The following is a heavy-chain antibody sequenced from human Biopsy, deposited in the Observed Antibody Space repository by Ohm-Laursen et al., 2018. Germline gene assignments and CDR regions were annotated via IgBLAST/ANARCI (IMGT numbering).Heavy chain of an antibody. Sequence: GTLSLTCTVSGGSFTGHYWSWIRQPPGKGLEWIGHIYCTGYTSYNASLKSRVTISVDTSRNHFSLRLSSLTAADTAVYYCARGSNDSGGLYFPRWGQGTLLTVSS. CDR3: ARGSNDSGGLYFPR. D-gene: IGHD4-23*01. J-gene: IGHJ4*02. CDR2: IYCTGYT. CDR1: GGSFTGHY. V-gene: IGHV4-59*11.